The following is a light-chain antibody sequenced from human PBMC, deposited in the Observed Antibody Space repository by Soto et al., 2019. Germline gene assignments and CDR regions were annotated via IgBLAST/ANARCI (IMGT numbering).Light chain of an antibody. CDR1: QSISSW. J-gene: IGKJ4*01. V-gene: IGKV1-5*01. CDR3: LQDYTYPRT. Sequence: DIQMTQSPSTLSASVGDRVTNTYRASQSISSWLARYQQKPGKAPKLLIYDASALPRGVPSRFSGSGSGTDFTLTITSLQPEDFAIYYCLQDYTYPRTFGGGTKVDI. CDR2: DAS.